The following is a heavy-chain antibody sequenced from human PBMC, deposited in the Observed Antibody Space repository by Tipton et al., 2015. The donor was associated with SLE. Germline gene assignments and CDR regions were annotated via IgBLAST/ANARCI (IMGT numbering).Heavy chain of an antibody. CDR2: IYYSGST. D-gene: IGHD4-17*01. CDR3: ARQRLRYGHAAY. Sequence: TLSLTCTVSGGSISSSSYYWGWIRQPPGKGLEWIGSIYYSGSTHYHPSLKSRVTISVDTSKNQFSLKLGSVTAADPAVYYCARQRLRYGHAAYWGQATLVTVSS. J-gene: IGHJ4*02. CDR1: GGSISSSSYY. V-gene: IGHV4-39*07.